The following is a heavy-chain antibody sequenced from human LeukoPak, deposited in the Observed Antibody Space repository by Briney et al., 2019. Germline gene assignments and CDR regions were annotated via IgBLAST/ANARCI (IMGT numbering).Heavy chain of an antibody. Sequence: SETLSLTCTVSGGSISNYYWSWIRQPAGKGLGWIGHVYTSGSTNYNPSLKSRVTMSVDTSKNQFSLRLSSVTAADTAVYYCARDSGKGDTAHMDVWGKGTTVTVSS. V-gene: IGHV4-4*07. CDR2: VYTSGST. CDR1: GGSISNYY. CDR3: ARDSGKGDTAHMDV. J-gene: IGHJ6*03. D-gene: IGHD1-26*01.